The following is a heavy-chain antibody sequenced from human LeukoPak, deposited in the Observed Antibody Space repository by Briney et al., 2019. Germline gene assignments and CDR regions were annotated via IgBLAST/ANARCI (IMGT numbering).Heavy chain of an antibody. CDR1: GYIFTSYA. D-gene: IGHD3-22*01. CDR3: ARGDYDSSGYYYFAH. Sequence: ASVKVSCKASGYIFTSYAINWVRQAPGQGLEWMGWINTKTGNPTYAQDFRGRFVFSLDTSVSKAYLQFSSLEAEDTAVYYCARGDYDSSGYYYFAHWGQGTLVTVSS. CDR2: INTKTGNP. V-gene: IGHV7-4-1*02. J-gene: IGHJ4*02.